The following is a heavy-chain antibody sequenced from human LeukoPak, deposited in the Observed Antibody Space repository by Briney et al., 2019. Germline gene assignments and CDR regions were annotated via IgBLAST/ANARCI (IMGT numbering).Heavy chain of an antibody. CDR1: GFTFSSYA. CDR2: ISYDGSNK. D-gene: IGHD1-26*01. Sequence: GGSLRLSCAASGFTFSSYAIHWVRQAPGKGLEWVAVISYDGSNKYYADSVKGRFTISRDNSKNTLYLRMNSLRAEDTAVYYCARDRTGGGVSGSYLGYFDYWGQGTLVTVSP. J-gene: IGHJ4*02. V-gene: IGHV3-30-3*01. CDR3: ARDRTGGGVSGSYLGYFDY.